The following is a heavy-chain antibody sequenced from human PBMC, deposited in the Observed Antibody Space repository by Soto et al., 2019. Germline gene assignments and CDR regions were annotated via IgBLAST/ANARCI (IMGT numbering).Heavy chain of an antibody. Sequence: GGSLRLSCAASGIVFSDYMSWVRQAPGKGLEWLSYISGSGRTIYSADSVKGRFTISRDNATNSLYLQMNNVRTEDTAVYYCARLPFPWGWFDPWGQGTLVAVSS. CDR1: GIVFSDY. CDR3: ARLPFPWGWFDP. J-gene: IGHJ5*02. D-gene: IGHD3-16*01. CDR2: ISGSGRTI. V-gene: IGHV3-11*01.